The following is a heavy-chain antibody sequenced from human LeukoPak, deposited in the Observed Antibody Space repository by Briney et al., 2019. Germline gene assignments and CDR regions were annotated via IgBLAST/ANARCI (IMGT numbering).Heavy chain of an antibody. CDR1: GYTFTSYG. CDR2: ITVYNGST. D-gene: IGHD3-3*01. CDR3: ARARPYDFWSGYPY. V-gene: IGHV1-18*01. Sequence: VASVKVSCKASGYTFTSYGISWVRQAPGQGLEWMGWITVYNGSTNYAQKLQGRVTMTTDTSASTAYMELRNLRSDDTAVYYCARARPYDFWSGYPYWGQGTLVTVSS. J-gene: IGHJ4*02.